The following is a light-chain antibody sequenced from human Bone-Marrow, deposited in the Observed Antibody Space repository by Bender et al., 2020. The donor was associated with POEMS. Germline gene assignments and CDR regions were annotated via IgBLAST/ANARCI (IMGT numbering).Light chain of an antibody. Sequence: SYELTQPSSVSVSPGQTASITCSGDLLAKRYARWFQQKPGQAPVMVIYKDKERPSGIPERFSGSSSGATVTLTISGVQVEDEADYYCYSAGGDHLRVFGGGTKLTVL. CDR1: LLAKRY. CDR3: YSAGGDHLRV. J-gene: IGLJ3*02. V-gene: IGLV3-27*01. CDR2: KDK.